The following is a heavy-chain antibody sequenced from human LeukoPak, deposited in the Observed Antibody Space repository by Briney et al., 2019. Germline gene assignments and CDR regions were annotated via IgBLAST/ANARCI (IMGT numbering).Heavy chain of an antibody. D-gene: IGHD6-6*01. Sequence: PSETLSLTCTVSGGSVSSNNYFWGWIRQPPGKGLEWIGSIYYGVSTYYNPSLRSRVTISVDRSKNQFSLKLSSVTAADTAVYYCAREGIAARPSGVYWGQGTLVTVSS. CDR3: AREGIAARPSGVY. V-gene: IGHV4-39*07. CDR1: GGSVSSNNYF. CDR2: IYYGVST. J-gene: IGHJ4*02.